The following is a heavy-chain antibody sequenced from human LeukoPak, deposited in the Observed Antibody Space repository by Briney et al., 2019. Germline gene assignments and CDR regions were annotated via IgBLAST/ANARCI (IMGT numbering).Heavy chain of an antibody. CDR2: IMPLFGTA. Sequence: SVKVSCKTSGGTFNNSAINWVRQAPGQGLELLGGIMPLFGTAGYAQKFQGRVTITKDESTRTVYLELTSLTSDDTAVYYCARDVHGDYGSGWFDPWGQGTLVSVSS. D-gene: IGHD4-17*01. CDR1: GGTFNNSA. CDR3: ARDVHGDYGSGWFDP. J-gene: IGHJ5*02. V-gene: IGHV1-69*05.